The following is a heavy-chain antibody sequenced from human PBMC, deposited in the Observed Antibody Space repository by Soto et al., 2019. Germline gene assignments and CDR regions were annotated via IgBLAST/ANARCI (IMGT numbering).Heavy chain of an antibody. CDR2: IYYSGST. CDR1: GGSISSYY. CDR3: ARAPRYYDILTGYYREVHFDY. D-gene: IGHD3-9*01. V-gene: IGHV4-59*01. Sequence: SETLSLTRTVSGGSISSYYWSWIRQPPVKGLEWIGYIYYSGSTNYNPSLKSRVTISVDTSKNQFSLRLSSVTAADTAVYYCARAPRYYDILTGYYREVHFDYWGQGTLVTVSS. J-gene: IGHJ4*02.